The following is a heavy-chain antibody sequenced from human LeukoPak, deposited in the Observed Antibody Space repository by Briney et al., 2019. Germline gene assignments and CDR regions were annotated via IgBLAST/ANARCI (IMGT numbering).Heavy chain of an antibody. CDR1: GFTFSDHY. D-gene: IGHD5-18*01. Sequence: GGSLRLSCAASGFTFSDHYMDWVRQAPGKGLEWVCRTRTKANSYTTEYAASVKGRFTISRDDSKNSLYLQMNSLKTEDTAVYYCARAFRGYSYDFWGQGTLVTVSS. V-gene: IGHV3-72*01. J-gene: IGHJ4*02. CDR3: ARAFRGYSYDF. CDR2: TRTKANSYTT.